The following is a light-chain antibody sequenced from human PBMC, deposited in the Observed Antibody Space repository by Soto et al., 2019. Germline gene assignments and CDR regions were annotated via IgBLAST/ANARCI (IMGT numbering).Light chain of an antibody. CDR3: QQRSNCPPYT. CDR2: DAS. CDR1: QSVSSY. J-gene: IGKJ2*01. Sequence: EIVLTQSPATLSLSPGERATLSCRASQSVSSYLAWYQQKPGQAPRLLIYDASNRATGIPARFSGSGSGTDFTLTISSLEPEGFAVYYCQQRSNCPPYTFGQGTKLEIK. V-gene: IGKV3-11*01.